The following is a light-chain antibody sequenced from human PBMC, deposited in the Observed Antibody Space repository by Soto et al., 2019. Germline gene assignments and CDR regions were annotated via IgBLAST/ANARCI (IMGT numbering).Light chain of an antibody. J-gene: IGKJ5*01. V-gene: IGKV3-11*01. CDR1: QSVSSY. Sequence: EIVLTQSPATLSLSPGERATLSCRASQSVSSYLAWYQQKPGQAPRLLIYDASNRATGIPARFSGSGSGTDFTLTISSLEPEDSAVYFCQQRARWVTFGQGTRLEI. CDR3: QQRARWVT. CDR2: DAS.